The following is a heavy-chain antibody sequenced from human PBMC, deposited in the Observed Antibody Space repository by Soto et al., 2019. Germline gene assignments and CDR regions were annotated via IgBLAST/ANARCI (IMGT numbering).Heavy chain of an antibody. CDR2: MSYAGTYK. Sequence: PGGSLRLSCAVSGFTFSDYGMHWVRQAPGKGLEWVAVMSYAGTYKYYADSVKGRFTISRDLSGNTLFLQMNSLRLEDTAVYFCAKEMYPRTVLDSSSHWGDHWGQGTLVTVSS. CDR1: GFTFSDYG. J-gene: IGHJ1*01. CDR3: AKEMYPRTVLDSSSHWGDH. D-gene: IGHD6-6*01. V-gene: IGHV3-30*18.